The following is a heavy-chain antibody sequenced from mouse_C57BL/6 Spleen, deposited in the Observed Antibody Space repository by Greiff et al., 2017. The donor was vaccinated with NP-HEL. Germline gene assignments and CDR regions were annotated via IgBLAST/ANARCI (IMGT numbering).Heavy chain of an antibody. CDR3: TREGGYDGVYYAMDY. CDR1: GFTFSSYA. V-gene: IGHV5-9-1*02. J-gene: IGHJ4*01. D-gene: IGHD2-2*01. Sequence: DVKLVESGEGLVKPGGSLKLSCAASGFTFSSYAMSWVRQTPEKRLEWVAYISSGGDYIYYAATVKGRFTISRDNARNTLYLQMSSLKSEDTAMYYCTREGGYDGVYYAMDYWGQGTSVTVSS. CDR2: ISSGGDYI.